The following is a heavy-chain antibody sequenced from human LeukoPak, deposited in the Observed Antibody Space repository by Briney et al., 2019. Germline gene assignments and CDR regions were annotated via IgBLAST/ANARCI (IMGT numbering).Heavy chain of an antibody. CDR3: ARDSSYCSSTSCYLRGVGYYYYGMDV. J-gene: IGHJ6*02. V-gene: IGHV4-59*12. D-gene: IGHD2-2*01. CDR2: IYYSGNT. Sequence: SETLSLTCTVSGGSLSSYSWSWVRQPPGRGLEWIGYIYYSGNTIYNPSLKSRVTMSLDTSKNQFSLKLSSVTAADTAVYYCARDSSYCSSTSCYLRGVGYYYYGMDVWGQGTTVTVSS. CDR1: GGSLSSYS.